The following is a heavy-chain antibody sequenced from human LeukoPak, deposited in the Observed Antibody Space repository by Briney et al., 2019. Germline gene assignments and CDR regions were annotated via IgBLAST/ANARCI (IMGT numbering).Heavy chain of an antibody. Sequence: GGSLRLSCAASGFTLSRYDMTWVRQAPGKGLEWVSVISRSGSDTYYADSVKGRFTISRDNSENTVFLHMNSLRPEDTAVYYCARELVRGSWGIALEYWGRGTLVAISS. CDR2: ISRSGSDT. V-gene: IGHV3-23*01. D-gene: IGHD3-16*01. CDR1: GFTLSRYD. J-gene: IGHJ4*02. CDR3: ARELVRGSWGIALEY.